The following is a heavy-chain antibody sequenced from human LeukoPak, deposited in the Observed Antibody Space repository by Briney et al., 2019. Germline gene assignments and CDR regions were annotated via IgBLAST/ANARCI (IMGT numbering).Heavy chain of an antibody. CDR2: INHSGST. CDR3: ARIYGDYAGDAFDI. V-gene: IGHV4-34*01. D-gene: IGHD4-17*01. Sequence: SETLSLTCAVYGGSFSGYYWSWIRQPPGKGLEWIGEINHSGSTNYNPSLKSRVTISVDTSKNQFSLKLSSVTAADTAVYYCARIYGDYAGDAFDIWGQGTMVTVSS. J-gene: IGHJ3*02. CDR1: GGSFSGYY.